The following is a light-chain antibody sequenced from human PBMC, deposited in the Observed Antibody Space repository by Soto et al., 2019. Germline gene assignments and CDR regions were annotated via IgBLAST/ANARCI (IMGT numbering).Light chain of an antibody. Sequence: EIVLTQSPGTLSLSPGERATLSCRASQSVTSTYLAWYQQKPGQAPRLLIYGASNRATGIPDRFTGSGSGTDFTLTISRLEPEEFAVYSCQQYGSSPLTFGGGTKVEIK. V-gene: IGKV3-20*01. CDR1: QSVTSTY. J-gene: IGKJ4*01. CDR3: QQYGSSPLT. CDR2: GAS.